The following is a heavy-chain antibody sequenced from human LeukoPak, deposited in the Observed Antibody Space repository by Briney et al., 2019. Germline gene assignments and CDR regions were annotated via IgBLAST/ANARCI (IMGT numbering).Heavy chain of an antibody. V-gene: IGHV3-7*01. CDR3: ARDGYYFYFDY. CDR2: IKPDGSEK. D-gene: IGHD3-10*01. CDR1: GFTFSTYW. Sequence: SGGSLRLSCAASGFTFSTYWMGWVRQAPGKGLEWVAKIKPDGSEKDHVDSVKGRFTISRDNAKNSLYLQMNSLRAEDTAVYYCARDGYYFYFDYWGQGTLVTVSS. J-gene: IGHJ4*02.